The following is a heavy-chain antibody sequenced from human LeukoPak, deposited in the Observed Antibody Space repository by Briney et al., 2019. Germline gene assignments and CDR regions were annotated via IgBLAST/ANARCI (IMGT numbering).Heavy chain of an antibody. Sequence: PSETLSLTCTVSGGPITYYYWSCIRQPPGKGLEWIGYIYYSGSANYNPSLRSRVTISLDTSKNHFSLKLTSVTAADTAVYYCARQKFCGGDCYWDAFDIWGQGTMVTVSS. J-gene: IGHJ3*02. CDR2: IYYSGSA. V-gene: IGHV4-59*08. D-gene: IGHD2-21*02. CDR1: GGPITYYY. CDR3: ARQKFCGGDCYWDAFDI.